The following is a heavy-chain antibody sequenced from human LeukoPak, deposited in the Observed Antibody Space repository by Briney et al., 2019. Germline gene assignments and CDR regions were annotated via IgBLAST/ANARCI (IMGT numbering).Heavy chain of an antibody. CDR2: INHSGST. J-gene: IGHJ3*02. V-gene: IGHV4-34*01. CDR3: AKSNGYGLIDI. Sequence: TSETLSLTCAVYGGSLSGYYWSWIRQPPGKGLEWIGEINHSGSTNYNPSLKSRVTISVDTSRNQFSLKLNSVTAADTAVYYCAKSNGYGLIDIWGQGTMVTVSS. D-gene: IGHD3-22*01. CDR1: GGSLSGYY.